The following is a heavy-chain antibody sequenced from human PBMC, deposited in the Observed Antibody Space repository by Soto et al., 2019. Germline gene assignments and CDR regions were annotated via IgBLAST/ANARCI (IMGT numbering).Heavy chain of an antibody. CDR1: GGSISSDY. J-gene: IGHJ5*02. D-gene: IGHD2-8*01. Sequence: QVQLQESGPGLVKPSETLSLTCTVSGGSISSDYWSWIRQPPGKGLEWIGYIYYSGSTNYNPSLKSRVTIAVDTSKKQFSLKLSSVTAADTAVYYCARHRPYGDWFDPWGQGTLVTVSS. V-gene: IGHV4-59*08. CDR2: IYYSGST. CDR3: ARHRPYGDWFDP.